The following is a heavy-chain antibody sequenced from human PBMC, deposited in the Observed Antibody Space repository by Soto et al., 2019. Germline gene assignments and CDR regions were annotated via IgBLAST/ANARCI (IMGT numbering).Heavy chain of an antibody. Sequence: PGGSLRLSCAASGFTVSSNYMSWVRQAPGKGLEWVSVIYSGGSTYYADSVKGRFTISRHNSKNTLYLQMNSLRAEDTAVYYCARDIGYDSSGYSLWGQGTLVTVSS. CDR3: ARDIGYDSSGYSL. CDR1: GFTVSSNY. CDR2: IYSGGST. D-gene: IGHD3-22*01. V-gene: IGHV3-53*04. J-gene: IGHJ4*02.